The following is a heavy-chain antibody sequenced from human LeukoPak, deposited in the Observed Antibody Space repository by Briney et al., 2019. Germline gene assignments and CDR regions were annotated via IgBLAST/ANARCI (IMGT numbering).Heavy chain of an antibody. CDR2: IYYSGST. CDR1: GGSINSYY. J-gene: IGHJ3*02. CDR3: ARENTMVRGAFDAFDI. V-gene: IGHV4-59*01. Sequence: PSETLSLTCTFSGGSINSYYWSWIRQPPGKGPEWIGYIYYSGSTNYNPSLKSRVTVSVDTTNNQFSLKLSSVNAADTAVYYRARENTMVRGAFDAFDIWGQGTMVTVSS. D-gene: IGHD3-10*01.